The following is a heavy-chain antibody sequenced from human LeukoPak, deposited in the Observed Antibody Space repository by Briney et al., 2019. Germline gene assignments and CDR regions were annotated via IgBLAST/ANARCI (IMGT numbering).Heavy chain of an antibody. CDR2: IYTSGST. CDR1: GGSISSYY. CDR3: ARDVRITIFGVVENWFDP. D-gene: IGHD3-3*01. Sequence: SETLSLTCTVSGGSISSYYWSWIRQPAGKGLERIGRIYTSGSTNYNPSLKSRVTMSVDTSKNQFSLKLSSVTAADTAVYYCARDVRITIFGVVENWFDPWGQGTLVTVSS. J-gene: IGHJ5*02. V-gene: IGHV4-4*07.